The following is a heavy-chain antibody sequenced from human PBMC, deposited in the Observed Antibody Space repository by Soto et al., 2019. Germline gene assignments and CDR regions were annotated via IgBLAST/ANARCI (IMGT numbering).Heavy chain of an antibody. V-gene: IGHV1-2*02. CDR3: ASTIRGYYGSGSYYP. Sequence: ASVKVSCKASGYTFTGYYMHWVRQAPGQGLEWMGWINPNSGGTNYAQKFQGRVTMTRDTSISTAYMELSRLRSDDTAVYYCASTIRGYYGSGSYYPWGQGTLVTAPQ. CDR2: INPNSGGT. CDR1: GYTFTGYY. D-gene: IGHD3-10*01. J-gene: IGHJ5*02.